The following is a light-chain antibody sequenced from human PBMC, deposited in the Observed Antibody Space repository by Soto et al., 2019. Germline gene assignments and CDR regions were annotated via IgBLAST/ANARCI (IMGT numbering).Light chain of an antibody. V-gene: IGKV1-5*03. J-gene: IGKJ2*01. Sequence: DIQMTQSPSTLSASVGDRVTITCRASQSITTWLAWYQQKPGKAPNLLIYKASNLETGVPSRFSGSGSGTEFTLTLSRLQGDYFANYYWQQYGTYYTFGQGTKLEIK. CDR2: KAS. CDR3: QQYGTYYT. CDR1: QSITTW.